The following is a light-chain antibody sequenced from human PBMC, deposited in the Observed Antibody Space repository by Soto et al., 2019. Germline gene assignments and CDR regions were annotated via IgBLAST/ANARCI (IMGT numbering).Light chain of an antibody. CDR3: QQYGGSPLLT. CDR1: RAITSSF. V-gene: IGKV3-20*01. J-gene: IGKJ3*01. CDR2: GAS. Sequence: IVLTQSPGTLSLSPGDRATLSCRASRAITSSFLAWYQQKPGQAPRLLIYGASSRATGIPDRFSGSGSGTDCTLSISRLEPEDVAVYYCQQYGGSPLLTFGPGTKVDIK.